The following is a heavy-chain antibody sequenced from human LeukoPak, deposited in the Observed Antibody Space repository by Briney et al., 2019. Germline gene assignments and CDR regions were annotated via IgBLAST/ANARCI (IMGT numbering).Heavy chain of an antibody. CDR2: LYYRGNT. D-gene: IGHD3-9*01. J-gene: IGHJ6*03. Sequence: KASETLSLTCTVSGGSISSSSSYWGWIRQTPGKGLEWIGSLYYRGNTYYNPSLKSRITISLDTSNNQVSLTLASVTAADTAVYYCARAPQLRYFDWSSRNTRYYYYMDVWGKGTTVTISS. CDR3: ARAPQLRYFDWSSRNTRYYYYMDV. V-gene: IGHV4-39*01. CDR1: GGSISSSSSY.